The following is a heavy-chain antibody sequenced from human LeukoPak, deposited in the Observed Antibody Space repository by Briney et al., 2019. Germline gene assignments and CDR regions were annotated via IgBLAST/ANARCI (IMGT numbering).Heavy chain of an antibody. J-gene: IGHJ4*02. CDR2: IYYSGST. Sequence: SETLSLTCTVSGGSISSGSYYWSWIRQPPGKGLEWIGYIYYSGSTNYNPSLKRRVTISVDTSKNQFSLKLSSVTAADTAVYYCARRADKVAHFDYWGQGTLVTVSS. CDR3: ARRADKVAHFDY. V-gene: IGHV4-61*01. CDR1: GGSISSGSYY.